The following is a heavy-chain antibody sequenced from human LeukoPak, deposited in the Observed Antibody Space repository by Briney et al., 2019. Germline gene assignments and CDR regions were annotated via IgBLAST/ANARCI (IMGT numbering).Heavy chain of an antibody. V-gene: IGHV1-2*02. D-gene: IGHD3-22*01. CDR3: ARGHSRDLSFDY. Sequence: ASVKVSCKASGYTFTDYSMHWVRQAPGQGLEWVGWINSITGETLSTQKFQGRVTMTRDTSITTAYMELSRLTSDDTAVYYCARGHSRDLSFDYWGHGILVTVSS. CDR2: INSITGET. J-gene: IGHJ4*01. CDR1: GYTFTDYS.